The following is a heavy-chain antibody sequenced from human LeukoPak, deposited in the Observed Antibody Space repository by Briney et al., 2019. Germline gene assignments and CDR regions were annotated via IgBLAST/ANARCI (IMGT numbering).Heavy chain of an antibody. J-gene: IGHJ4*02. V-gene: IGHV3-53*01. CDR3: ARTRVDTTTFDYFDY. D-gene: IGHD4-11*01. CDR1: GFTVSTNF. CDR2: IYSGGST. Sequence: GGSLRLSCVVSGFTVSTNFMSWVRQAPGERLEWVSVIYSGGSTYYADSVKGRSTISRDNSKNTLYLQMNSLRAEDTAAYYCARTRVDTTTFDYFDYWGQGTLVTVSS.